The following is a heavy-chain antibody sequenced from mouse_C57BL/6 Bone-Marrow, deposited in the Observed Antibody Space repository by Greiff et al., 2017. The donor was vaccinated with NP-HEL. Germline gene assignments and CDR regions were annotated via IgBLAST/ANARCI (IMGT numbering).Heavy chain of an antibody. CDR2: IHPNSGST. D-gene: IGHD2-3*01. CDR1: GYTFTSYW. V-gene: IGHV1-64*01. Sequence: QVQLQQPGAELVKPGASVKLSCKASGYTFTSYWMHWVKQRPGQGLEWIGMIHPNSGSTNYNEKFKSKATLTVDKSSSPAYMQLSSLTSGDSAVYCCAGAVCGYYAYWGQGTLVTVSA. CDR3: AGAVCGYYAY. J-gene: IGHJ3*01.